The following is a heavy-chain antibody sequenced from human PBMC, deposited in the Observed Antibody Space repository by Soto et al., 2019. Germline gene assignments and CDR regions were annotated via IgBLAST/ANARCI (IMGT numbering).Heavy chain of an antibody. CDR3: ASATVTEYYFDY. CDR1: GGSISSGGYY. Sequence: PSETLSLTCTVSGGSISSGGYYWSWIRQHPGKGLEWIGYIYYSGSTYYNPSLKSRVTISVDTSKNQFSLKLSSVTAADTAVYYCASATVTEYYFDYWGQGTLVTVSS. J-gene: IGHJ4*02. D-gene: IGHD4-17*01. CDR2: IYYSGST. V-gene: IGHV4-31*03.